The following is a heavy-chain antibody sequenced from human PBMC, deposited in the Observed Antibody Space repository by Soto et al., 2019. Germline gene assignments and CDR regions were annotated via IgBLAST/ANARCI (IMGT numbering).Heavy chain of an antibody. V-gene: IGHV3-7*03. CDR1: GFTFSSYW. D-gene: IGHD3-10*01. J-gene: IGHJ6*02. CDR3: AREDTRSYGSGSYLNYYCYGMDV. CDR2: IKQDGSEK. Sequence: LRLSCAASGFTFSSYWMNWVRQAPGKGLEWVANIKQDGSEKYYVDSVKGRFTISRDNAKNSLYLQMNSLRAEDTAVYYCAREDTRSYGSGSYLNYYCYGMDVWGQGTTVTVSS.